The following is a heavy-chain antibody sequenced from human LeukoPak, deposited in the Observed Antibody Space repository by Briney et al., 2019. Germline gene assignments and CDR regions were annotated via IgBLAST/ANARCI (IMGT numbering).Heavy chain of an antibody. CDR2: INAGNSNT. J-gene: IGHJ5*02. CDR1: GYTFTSYA. CDR3: ARVWGRGLFDP. V-gene: IGHV1-3*01. Sequence: ASVKVSCKASGYTFTSYAMHWVRQAPGQRLEWMGWINAGNSNTKYSQKFQGRVTITRDTSASTAYMELSSLRSEDTAVYYCARVWGRGLFDPWGQGTLVTVSS. D-gene: IGHD3-16*01.